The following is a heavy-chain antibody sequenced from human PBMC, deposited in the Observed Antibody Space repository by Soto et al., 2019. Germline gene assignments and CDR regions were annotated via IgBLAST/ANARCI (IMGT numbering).Heavy chain of an antibody. D-gene: IGHD3-22*01. Sequence: GGSLRLSCAASGFTFSSYAMSWVRQAPGKGLEWVPAISGSGGSTYYADSVKGRFTISRDNSKNTLYLQMNSLRAEDTAVYHCAKDQGGITMIVAVSNYFDNWGQGTLVTVSS. CDR3: AKDQGGITMIVAVSNYFDN. J-gene: IGHJ4*02. V-gene: IGHV3-23*01. CDR2: ISGSGGST. CDR1: GFTFSSYA.